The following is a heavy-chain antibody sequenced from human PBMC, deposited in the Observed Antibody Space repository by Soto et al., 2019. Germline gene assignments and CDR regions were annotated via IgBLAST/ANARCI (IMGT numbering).Heavy chain of an antibody. CDR2: IYWNDDK. J-gene: IGHJ4*02. D-gene: IGHD2-15*01. CDR1: GFSLSTSGVG. V-gene: IGHV2-5*01. Sequence: SGPTLVNPTQTLTLTCTFSGFSLSTSGVGVGWIRQPPGKALEWLALIYWNDDKRYSPSLKSRLTITKDTSKNQVVLTMTNMDPVDTATYYCAHSRGVGVHATQYYFDYWGQGTLVTVSS. CDR3: AHSRGVGVHATQYYFDY.